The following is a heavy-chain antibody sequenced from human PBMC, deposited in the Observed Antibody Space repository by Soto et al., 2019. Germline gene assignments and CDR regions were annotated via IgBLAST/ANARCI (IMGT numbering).Heavy chain of an antibody. D-gene: IGHD3-10*01. CDR2: ISYSGST. CDR3: ARKLNYGPNLDY. J-gene: IGHJ4*02. CDR1: GDFISNGGYY. Sequence: SETLSLTCTVSGDFISNGGYYWSWIRQHPGKGLEWIGYISYSGSTHYNPSLKSRITISVDTSRNQFSLKLSSVTAADTAVYYCARKLNYGPNLDYWGQGTLVTVSS. V-gene: IGHV4-31*03.